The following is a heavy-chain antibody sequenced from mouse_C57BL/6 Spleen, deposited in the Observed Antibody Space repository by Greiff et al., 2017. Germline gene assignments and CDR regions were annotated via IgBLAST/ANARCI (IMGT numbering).Heavy chain of an antibody. J-gene: IGHJ2*01. CDR2: IDPSDSYP. CDR1: GYTFTSYW. CDR3: ARWPFDY. Sequence: QVQLQQPGAELVRPGTSVKLSCKASGYTFTSYWMHWVKQRPGQGLEWIGVIDPSDSYPNYNQKFKGKATLTVDTSSSTAYMQLSSLTSEDSAVYYCARWPFDYWGQGTTLTVSS. V-gene: IGHV1-59*01.